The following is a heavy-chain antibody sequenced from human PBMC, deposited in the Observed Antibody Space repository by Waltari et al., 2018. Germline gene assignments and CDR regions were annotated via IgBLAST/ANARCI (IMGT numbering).Heavy chain of an antibody. Sequence: QLQLQESGPGLVKPSETLSLTCTVSGGSISSSSYYWGWIRQPPGKGLEWIGSIYYSGSTYYNPSLKSRVTISVDTSKNQFSLKLSSVTAADTAVYYCARHSYTHYYYYMDVWGKGTTVTVSS. V-gene: IGHV4-39*01. D-gene: IGHD1-26*01. CDR2: IYYSGST. CDR1: GGSISSSSYY. CDR3: ARHSYTHYYYYMDV. J-gene: IGHJ6*03.